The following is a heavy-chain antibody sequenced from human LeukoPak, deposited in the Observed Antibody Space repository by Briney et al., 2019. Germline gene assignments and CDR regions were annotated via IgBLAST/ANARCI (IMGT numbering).Heavy chain of an antibody. CDR3: ARPQGIVGGGIDY. J-gene: IGHJ4*02. Sequence: PGGSLRLSCGASGFTFSSYSMNWVRQAPGKGLEWVSSISSSSNYIYYADSVKGRFTISRDNARNSLYLQMNSLRAEDTAVYYCARPQGIVGGGIDYWGQGTLVTVSS. CDR1: GFTFSSYS. D-gene: IGHD1-26*01. CDR2: ISSSSNYI. V-gene: IGHV3-21*01.